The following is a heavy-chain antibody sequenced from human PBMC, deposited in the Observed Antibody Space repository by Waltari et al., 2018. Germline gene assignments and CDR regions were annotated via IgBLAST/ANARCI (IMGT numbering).Heavy chain of an antibody. V-gene: IGHV4-34*01. CDR3: ARGADYGDYKYMDV. D-gene: IGHD4-17*01. Sequence: QVQLQPWGAGLLKPSEPLSLTCAVYVRSFSGYYCSWIRQPPGKGLGWIGEINHSGSTKYNPSLKSRVTISVDTSKNQFSLKLSSVTAADTAVYYCARGADYGDYKYMDVWGKGTTVTVSS. CDR1: VRSFSGYY. J-gene: IGHJ6*03. CDR2: INHSGST.